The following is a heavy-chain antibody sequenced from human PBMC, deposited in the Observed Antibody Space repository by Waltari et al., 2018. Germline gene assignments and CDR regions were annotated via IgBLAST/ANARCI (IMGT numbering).Heavy chain of an antibody. CDR2: IHGSGKT. Sequence: QVQLQESGPGLVKPSGTLSVTCAVSGDSLSGNAWWSWVRQPPGTGLEWIGQIHGSGKTNYKPSLESRVTVSRDTSNNQFSLKLAYATAADTAVYYCARDRGRGLYLDSWGQGTLVTVSP. J-gene: IGHJ4*02. CDR1: GDSLSGNAW. D-gene: IGHD2-15*01. CDR3: ARDRGRGLYLDS. V-gene: IGHV4-4*02.